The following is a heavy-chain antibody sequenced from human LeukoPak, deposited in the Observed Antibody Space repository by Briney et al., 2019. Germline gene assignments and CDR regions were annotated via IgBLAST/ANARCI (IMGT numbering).Heavy chain of an antibody. V-gene: IGHV3-21*01. Sequence: GGSLRLSCAASGFDFDRYAMSWVRQAPGKGLEWLSALSRHSDYIYYADSVRGRFTISRDNAKNSLYLQMNSLRVDDTAVYFCARDLSFGAPVAFDIWGQGTMLTVSS. J-gene: IGHJ3*02. CDR1: GFDFDRYA. CDR3: ARDLSFGAPVAFDI. D-gene: IGHD3-10*01. CDR2: LSRHSDYI.